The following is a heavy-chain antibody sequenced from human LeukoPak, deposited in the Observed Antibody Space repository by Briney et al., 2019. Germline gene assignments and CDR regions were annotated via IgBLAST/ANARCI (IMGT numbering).Heavy chain of an antibody. V-gene: IGHV3-53*01. CDR1: GLTVSSNY. Sequence: PGGSLRLSCAASGLTVSSNYMSWVRQAPGKGLEWVSVIYSGGSTYYADSVKGRFTISRDNSKNTLYLQMNSLRAEDTAVYYCARGGYSTLRTVWGQGTLVTVSS. D-gene: IGHD4-11*01. J-gene: IGHJ4*02. CDR3: ARGGYSTLRTV. CDR2: IYSGGST.